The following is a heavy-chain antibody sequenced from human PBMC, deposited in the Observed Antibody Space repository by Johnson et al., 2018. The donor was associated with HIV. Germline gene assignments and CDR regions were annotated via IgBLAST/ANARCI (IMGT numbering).Heavy chain of an antibody. CDR2: ISYDGSNK. J-gene: IGHJ3*02. Sequence: QVQLVESGGGVVQPGRSLRLSCAASGFTFSRHGMHWGRQAPGKGLEWVAVISYDGSNKYYADSVKGRFTISRDDSKNTLYLQMNSLKTEDTAVYYCSAGWIGDAFDIWGQGTMVTVSS. V-gene: IGHV3-30-3*01. D-gene: IGHD5-12*01. CDR1: GFTFSRHG. CDR3: SAGWIGDAFDI.